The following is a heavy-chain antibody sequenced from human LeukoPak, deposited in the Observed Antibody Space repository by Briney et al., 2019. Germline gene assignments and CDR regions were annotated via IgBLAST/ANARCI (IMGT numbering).Heavy chain of an antibody. V-gene: IGHV1-8*01. CDR2: MNPNRGDT. CDR1: GYTFTSYD. Sequence: ASVKVSCKASGYTFTSYDIHWVRQATGQGLEWMGRMNPNRGDTDYAQKFQGRVTMTRDTSISTAYMELSSLRSEDTAVYYCARYYGDFDYYYMDVWGKGTTVTVSS. CDR3: ARYYGDFDYYYMDV. D-gene: IGHD4-17*01. J-gene: IGHJ6*03.